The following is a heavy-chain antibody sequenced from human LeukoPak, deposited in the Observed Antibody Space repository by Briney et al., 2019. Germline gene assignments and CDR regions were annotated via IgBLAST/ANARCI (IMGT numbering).Heavy chain of an antibody. J-gene: IGHJ4*02. D-gene: IGHD2-15*01. CDR3: ARAPAAAIDY. CDR2: IYYSGST. CDR1: GGSISSYY. V-gene: IGHV4-59*01. Sequence: SETLSLTCTVSGGSISSYYWSWIRQPPGKGLEWVGYIYYSGSTNYNPSLKSRVTISVDTSKNQFSLKLSSVTAADTAVYYCARAPAAAIDYWGQGTLVTVSS.